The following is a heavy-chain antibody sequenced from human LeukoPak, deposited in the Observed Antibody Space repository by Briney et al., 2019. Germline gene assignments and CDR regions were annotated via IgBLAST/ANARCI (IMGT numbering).Heavy chain of an antibody. CDR2: INPNTGDT. CDR1: GYSFTDYH. Sequence: ASVKVSCKASGYSFTDYHLHWVRQAPGHGLEWMGRINPNTGDTDYAQRFQGRITMTRDRSISTASMELSRLNLDDTAVYYCARDQGPSGNLFDPWGQGILVTVS. D-gene: IGHD3-10*01. V-gene: IGHV1-2*06. J-gene: IGHJ5*02. CDR3: ARDQGPSGNLFDP.